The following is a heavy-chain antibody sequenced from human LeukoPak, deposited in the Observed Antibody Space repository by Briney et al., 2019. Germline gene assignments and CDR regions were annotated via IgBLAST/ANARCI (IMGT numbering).Heavy chain of an antibody. CDR2: INHSGST. Sequence: SETLSLTCAVYGGSFSGYYWSWIRQPPGKGLEGIGEINHSGSTNYNPSLKSRVTISVDTSKNQFSLKLSSVTAADTAVYYCARGQAEGGYYDSSGYYVNDYWGQGTLVTVSS. J-gene: IGHJ4*02. V-gene: IGHV4-34*01. CDR3: ARGQAEGGYYDSSGYYVNDY. CDR1: GGSFSGYY. D-gene: IGHD3-22*01.